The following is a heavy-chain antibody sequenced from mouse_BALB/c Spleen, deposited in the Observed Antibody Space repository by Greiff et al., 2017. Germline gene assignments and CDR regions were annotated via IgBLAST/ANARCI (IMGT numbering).Heavy chain of an antibody. CDR1: GDSITSGY. V-gene: IGHV3-8*02. D-gene: IGHD1-1*01. J-gene: IGHJ1*01. CDR3: ARPPYYYGSSPWYFDV. Sequence: EVKLVESGPSLVKPSQTLSLTCSVTGDSITSGYWNWIRKFPGNKLEYMGYISYSGSTYYNPSLKSRISITRDTSKNQYYLQLNSVTTEDTATYYCARPPYYYGSSPWYFDVWGAGTTVTVSS. CDR2: ISYSGST.